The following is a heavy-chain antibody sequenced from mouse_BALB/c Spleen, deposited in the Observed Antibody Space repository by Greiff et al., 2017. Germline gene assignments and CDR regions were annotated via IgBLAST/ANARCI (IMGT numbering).Heavy chain of an antibody. CDR2: ISSGGSYT. D-gene: IGHD2-1*01. V-gene: IGHV5-9-4*01. CDR1: GFTFSSYA. Sequence: EVQVVESGGGLVKPGGSLKLSCAASGFTFSSYAMSWVRQSPEKRLEWVAEISSGGSYTYYPDTVTGRFTISRDNAKNTLYLEMSSLRSEDTAMYYCATYGNYAAMDYWGQGTSVTVSS. CDR3: ATYGNYAAMDY. J-gene: IGHJ4*01.